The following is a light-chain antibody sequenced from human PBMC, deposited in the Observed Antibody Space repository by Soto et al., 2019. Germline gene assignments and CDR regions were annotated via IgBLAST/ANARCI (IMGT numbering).Light chain of an antibody. CDR1: TSDVGAYNY. Sequence: QSALTQPASVSGSPGQSITISCTGTTSDVGAYNYVSWYQQHPGKVPKLMIYDVSNRPSGVPDRFSGSKSGNTASLTIFGLQAEDEADYYCSSYTSSTTLVFGGGTQLTVL. CDR2: DVS. CDR3: SSYTSSTTLV. J-gene: IGLJ2*01. V-gene: IGLV2-14*03.